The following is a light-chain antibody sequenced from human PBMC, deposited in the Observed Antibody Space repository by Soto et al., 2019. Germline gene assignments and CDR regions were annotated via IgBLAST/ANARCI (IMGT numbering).Light chain of an antibody. Sequence: QSALTQPPSASGTPGQRVTISCSGSSSNIGSEYVVWYQHLPGTAPKLLIYRNNQRPSGVPDRFAGSKSGTSASLAISGLRSEDEADYYCAARDDSLSGHGVFGGGTKLTVL. CDR3: AARDDSLSGHGV. V-gene: IGLV1-47*01. J-gene: IGLJ3*02. CDR1: SSNIGSEY. CDR2: RNN.